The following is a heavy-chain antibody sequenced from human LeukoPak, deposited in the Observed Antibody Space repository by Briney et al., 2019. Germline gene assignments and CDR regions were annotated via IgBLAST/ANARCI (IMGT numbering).Heavy chain of an antibody. V-gene: IGHV1-69*04. Sequence: SVKVSCKASGGTFSSYAISWVRQAPGQGLEWMGRIIPILGIANYAQKFQGRVTITADKSTSTAYMELSSLRSEDTAVYYRARVGEDYLNWFDPWGQGTLVTVSS. CDR3: ARVGEDYLNWFDP. CDR2: IIPILGIA. CDR1: GGTFSSYA. J-gene: IGHJ5*02. D-gene: IGHD3-16*01.